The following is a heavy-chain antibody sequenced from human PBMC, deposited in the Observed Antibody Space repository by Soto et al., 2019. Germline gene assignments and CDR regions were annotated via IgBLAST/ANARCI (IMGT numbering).Heavy chain of an antibody. D-gene: IGHD6-6*01. Sequence: GGSLRLSCAASGFTFSIYAMTWVRHAPGKGLEWVSGLSSSGGTTHYADSVKGRFTISRDNSKNTLFLQMNSLRAEDTAVYYCAKLPRGSSPENDYWGQGTLVTVSS. CDR1: GFTFSIYA. V-gene: IGHV3-23*01. CDR3: AKLPRGSSPENDY. CDR2: LSSSGGTT. J-gene: IGHJ4*02.